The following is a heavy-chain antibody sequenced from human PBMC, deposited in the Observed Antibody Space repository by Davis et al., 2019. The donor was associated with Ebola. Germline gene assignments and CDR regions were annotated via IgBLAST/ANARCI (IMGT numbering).Heavy chain of an antibody. CDR1: GFTFSNYW. V-gene: IGHV3-7*01. CDR3: ASSSYYDFWSGYYEGY. D-gene: IGHD3-3*01. CDR2: IKQDGSTK. J-gene: IGHJ4*02. Sequence: GGSLRLSCTASGFTFSNYWMNWVRQAPGKGLEWVANIKQDGSTKYYVDSVKGRFTISRDNAKNSLYLQMNSLRDEDTAVYYCASSSYYDFWSGYYEGYWGQGTLVTVSS.